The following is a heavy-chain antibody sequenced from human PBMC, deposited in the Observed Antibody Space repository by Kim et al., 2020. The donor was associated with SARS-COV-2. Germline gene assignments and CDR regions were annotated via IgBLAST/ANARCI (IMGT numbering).Heavy chain of an antibody. Sequence: SGPTLVNPTQTLTLTCTFSGFSLSTSGMCVSWIRQPPGKALEWLALIDWDDDKYYSTSLKTRLTISKDTSKNQVVLTMTNMDPVDTATYYCARIPAYYGSGSYYHFDYCGQGTLVTVSS. CDR2: IDWDDDK. V-gene: IGHV2-70*01. CDR1: GFSLSTSGMC. CDR3: ARIPAYYGSGSYYHFDY. D-gene: IGHD3-10*01. J-gene: IGHJ4*02.